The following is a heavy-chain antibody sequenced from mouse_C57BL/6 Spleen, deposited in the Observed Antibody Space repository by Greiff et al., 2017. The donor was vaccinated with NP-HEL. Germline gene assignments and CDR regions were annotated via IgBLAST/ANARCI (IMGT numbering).Heavy chain of an antibody. D-gene: IGHD1-1*01. CDR3: VRHDVPDYGSLYWYFDV. CDR2: IRSKSNNYAT. V-gene: IGHV10-1*01. CDR1: GFSFNTYA. J-gene: IGHJ1*03. Sequence: EVQLVESGGGLVQPKGSLKLSCAASGFSFNTYAMNWVRQAPGKGLEWVARIRSKSNNYATYYADSVKDRFTISRDDSESMLYLQMNNLKTEDTAMYYCVRHDVPDYGSLYWYFDVWGTGTTVTVSS.